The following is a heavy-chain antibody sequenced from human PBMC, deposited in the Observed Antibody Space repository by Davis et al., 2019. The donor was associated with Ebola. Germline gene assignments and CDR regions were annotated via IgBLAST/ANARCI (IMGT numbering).Heavy chain of an antibody. J-gene: IGHJ6*03. Sequence: SQTLSLTCAVYVGSFSGYYWTWIRQPPGKGLEWIGEINHSGSTNYDPSLRSRVTISVDTSKNQFSLKLSSVTAADTAVYYCARNNGRFWSGYEYYMDVWGKGTTVTVSS. V-gene: IGHV4-34*01. CDR3: ARNNGRFWSGYEYYMDV. D-gene: IGHD3-3*01. CDR2: INHSGST. CDR1: VGSFSGYY.